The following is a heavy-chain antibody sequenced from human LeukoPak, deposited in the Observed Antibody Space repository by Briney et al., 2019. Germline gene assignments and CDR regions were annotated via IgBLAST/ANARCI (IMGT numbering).Heavy chain of an antibody. CDR1: GFTFSRYG. J-gene: IGHJ4*02. V-gene: IGHV3-30*02. CDR3: AKRAESNSGPFDY. D-gene: IGHD5-12*01. CDR2: IQDDGRRT. Sequence: GGSLRLSCEASGFTFSRYGMHWVRQAPGKGLEWVAFIQDDGRRTEYADSVKGRFSISRDNSKNKHYVQMNSLRPDDTALYYCAKRAESNSGPFDYWGQGTVVTVSS.